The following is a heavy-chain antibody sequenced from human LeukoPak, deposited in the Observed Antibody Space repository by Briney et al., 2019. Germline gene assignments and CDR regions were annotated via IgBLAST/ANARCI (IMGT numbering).Heavy chain of an antibody. CDR1: GFTFSHHA. D-gene: IGHD6-19*01. CDR2: INAGNGKT. J-gene: IGHJ4*02. Sequence: ASVKVSCKASGFTFSHHAVNWVRQAPGQRLEWMGWINAGNGKTKYSQKFQDRVTITRDTSASTAYMELNSLRSEDTAVYYCARGVWSSHNKEYFFDYWGQGTLVTVSS. V-gene: IGHV1-3*01. CDR3: ARGVWSSHNKEYFFDY.